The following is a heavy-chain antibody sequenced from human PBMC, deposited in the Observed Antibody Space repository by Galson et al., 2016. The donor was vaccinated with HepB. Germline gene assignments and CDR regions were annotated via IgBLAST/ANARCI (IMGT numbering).Heavy chain of an antibody. CDR1: GFTFSYYG. D-gene: IGHD3-10*01. CDR2: MSYDGSYK. J-gene: IGHJ6*02. V-gene: IGHV3-30*18. Sequence: SLRLSCAASGFTFSYYGMHWVRQAPGKGLEWVAVMSYDGSYKYYKDSVKGRFTISRDNSQNTLYLQMNSLRAEDTAVYYCAKALLNYYYGMDVWGLGTTVTVSS. CDR3: AKALLNYYYGMDV.